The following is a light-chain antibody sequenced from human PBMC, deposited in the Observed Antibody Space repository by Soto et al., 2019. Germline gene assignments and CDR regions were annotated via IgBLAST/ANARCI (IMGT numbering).Light chain of an antibody. CDR2: LND. Sequence: LTQPPSLSATPGQRVNISCSGSFSNIGDNAVNWYQQLPGAAPKLLIYLNDQRPSGVPDRFSGFKSGTSAFLAISGLQSEDEADYYCAAWDDSLNALFGTGTKVTVL. CDR1: FSNIGDNA. J-gene: IGLJ1*01. CDR3: AAWDDSLNAL. V-gene: IGLV1-44*01.